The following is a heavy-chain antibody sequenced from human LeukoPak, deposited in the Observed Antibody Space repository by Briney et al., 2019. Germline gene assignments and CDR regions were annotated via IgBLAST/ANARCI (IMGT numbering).Heavy chain of an antibody. CDR2: INHSGNT. Sequence: SETLSLTCAVYGGSFSGYYWSWIRQPPGKGLEWIGEINHSGNTNYNPSLKSRVTISVDTSKNQFSLKLSSVTAADTAVYYCARERITMIVVVSPFDYWGQGTLVTVSS. D-gene: IGHD3-22*01. CDR1: GGSFSGYY. V-gene: IGHV4-34*01. CDR3: ARERITMIVVVSPFDY. J-gene: IGHJ4*02.